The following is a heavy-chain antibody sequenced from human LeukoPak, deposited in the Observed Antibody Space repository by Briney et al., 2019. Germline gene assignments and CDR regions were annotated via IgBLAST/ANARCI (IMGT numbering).Heavy chain of an antibody. CDR2: IWYDGSNK. J-gene: IGHJ6*02. CDR1: GFTFSSYG. D-gene: IGHD5-24*01. CDR3: ARDSLESYGMDV. V-gene: IGHV3-33*01. Sequence: GGSLRLSCAASGFTFSSYGMPWVRQAPGKGLEWVAVIWYDGSNKYYADSVKGRFTISRDNSKNTLYLQMNSLRAEDTAVYYCARDSLESYGMDVWGQGTTVTVSS.